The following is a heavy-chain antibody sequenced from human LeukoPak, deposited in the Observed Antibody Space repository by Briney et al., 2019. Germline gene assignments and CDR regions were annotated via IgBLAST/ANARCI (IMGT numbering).Heavy chain of an antibody. Sequence: SETLSLTCVVYGGSFSGYYWSWIRQPPGKGLEWIGEINHSGSTNYNPSLKSRVTISVDTSKNQFSLKLNSVTAADTAVYYCARFRGGSSAGSYYYHYIDVWGKGTTVTISS. V-gene: IGHV4-34*01. CDR3: ARFRGGSSAGSYYYHYIDV. CDR2: INHSGST. J-gene: IGHJ6*03. CDR1: GGSFSGYY. D-gene: IGHD1-26*01.